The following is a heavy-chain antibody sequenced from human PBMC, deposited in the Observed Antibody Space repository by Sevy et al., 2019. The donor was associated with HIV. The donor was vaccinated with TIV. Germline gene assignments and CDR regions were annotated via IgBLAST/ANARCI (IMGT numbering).Heavy chain of an antibody. CDR1: GFTLSSYW. CDR2: IKQDGSEK. Sequence: GGSLRLSCTASGFTLSSYWMSWVRQAPGKGLEWVANIKQDGSEKYYVDSVKGRFTISRDNAKNSLYLQMNSLRAEDTAVYYCARAYSSGRYRYYYYYMDVWGKGTTVTVSS. CDR3: ARAYSSGRYRYYYYYMDV. D-gene: IGHD6-19*01. V-gene: IGHV3-7*03. J-gene: IGHJ6*03.